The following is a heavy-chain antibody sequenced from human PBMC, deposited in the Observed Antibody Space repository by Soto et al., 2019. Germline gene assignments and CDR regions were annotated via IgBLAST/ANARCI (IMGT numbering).Heavy chain of an antibody. D-gene: IGHD3-16*01. CDR1: GFTIEDYA. V-gene: IGHV3-9*01. CDR3: ATDTSVITGAVAFDI. Sequence: QLVESGGGLVQPGRSLRLSCAASGFTIEDYAMHWLRQVPGKGLEWVSGISWNSATIDYADSVKGRFTVSRDNVKSSLFLQMNNLRPEDTALYYCATDTSVITGAVAFDIWGQGTMVTVSS. CDR2: ISWNSATI. J-gene: IGHJ3*02.